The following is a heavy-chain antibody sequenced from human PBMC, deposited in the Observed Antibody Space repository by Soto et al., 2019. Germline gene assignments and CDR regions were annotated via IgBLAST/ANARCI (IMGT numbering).Heavy chain of an antibody. CDR3: ARDHHRYSGYDYVDY. CDR2: ISSSSSYT. V-gene: IGHV3-11*05. CDR1: GFTFSDYY. Sequence: QVQLVESWGGLVKPGGSLRLSCAASGFTFSDYYMSWIRQAPGQGLEWVSYISSSSSYTNYADSVKGRFTISRDNAKNSLYLQMNSLRAEDTAVYYCARDHHRYSGYDYVDYWGQGTLVTVSS. D-gene: IGHD5-12*01. J-gene: IGHJ4*02.